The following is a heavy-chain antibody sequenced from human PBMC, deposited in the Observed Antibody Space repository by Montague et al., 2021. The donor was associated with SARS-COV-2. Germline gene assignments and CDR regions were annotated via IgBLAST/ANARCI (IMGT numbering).Heavy chain of an antibody. CDR2: IWYDGSNK. V-gene: IGHV3-33*01. D-gene: IGHD2-21*01. J-gene: IGHJ6*02. CDR1: GFTFSSYG. CDR3: ARVVSNYYGMDV. Sequence: SLRLSCAASGFTFSSYGMHWVRQAPGKGLEWVAVIWYDGSNKYYADSVKGRFTISRDNSKNTLYLQMNSLRAEDTAVYYCARVVSNYYGMDVWGQGTTVTASS.